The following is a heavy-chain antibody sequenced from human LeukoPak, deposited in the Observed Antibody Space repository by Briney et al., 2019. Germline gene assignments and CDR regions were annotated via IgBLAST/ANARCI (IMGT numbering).Heavy chain of an antibody. CDR2: MRNKATSYTT. CDR1: GFTFSDHF. Sequence: GGSLRLSCAASGFTFSDHFMDWVRQAPGKGLEWVGRMRNKATSYTTEYAASVKGRFTFSRDDSKNSLYLHMNTLEIEDTAVYYCTRVRQAVSGLYYFDYWGQGTLVTVSS. J-gene: IGHJ4*02. D-gene: IGHD5/OR15-5a*01. CDR3: TRVRQAVSGLYYFDY. V-gene: IGHV3-72*01.